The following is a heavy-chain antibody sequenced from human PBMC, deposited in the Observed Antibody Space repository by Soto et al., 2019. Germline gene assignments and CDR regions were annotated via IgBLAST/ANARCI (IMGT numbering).Heavy chain of an antibody. CDR1: GFTFSSYG. CDR3: AKERLYSSSFDY. D-gene: IGHD6-13*01. J-gene: IGHJ4*02. Sequence: QVQLVESGGGVAQPGRSLRLSCAASGFTFSSYGMHWVRQAPGKGLEWVAAILHDGSNKYYADSVKGRFTISRDNSKNTLYLQMNSLRAEDTAVYYCAKERLYSSSFDYWGQGTLVTVSS. V-gene: IGHV3-30*18. CDR2: ILHDGSNK.